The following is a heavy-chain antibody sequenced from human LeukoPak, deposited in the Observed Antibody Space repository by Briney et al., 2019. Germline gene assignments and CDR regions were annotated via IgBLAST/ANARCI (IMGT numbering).Heavy chain of an antibody. CDR1: GFTFSSYW. V-gene: IGHV3-74*01. D-gene: IGHD4-23*01. J-gene: IGHJ4*02. CDR2: IASDGSST. CDR3: ARGRPHGNDY. Sequence: GGSLRLSCAASGFTFSSYWMNWVRQAPGKGLVWVSRIASDGSSTTYADSVKGRFSISRDNAKNTLYLQMNSLRVEDTAVYYCARGRPHGNDYWGQGTLLTVSS.